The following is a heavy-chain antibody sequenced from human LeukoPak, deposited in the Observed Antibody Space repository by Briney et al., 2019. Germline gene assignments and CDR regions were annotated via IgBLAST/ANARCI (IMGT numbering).Heavy chain of an antibody. CDR1: GDSISNYY. V-gene: IGHV4-59*01. D-gene: IGHD2-15*01. CDR2: IYYSGST. J-gene: IGHJ4*02. Sequence: SETLSLTCTVSGDSISNYYWSWIRQSPGKGLEWIGYIYYSGSTKYNSSLESRVTISVDTSKNQFSLKLSSVTAADTAVYYCAKETCSGGSCFQFDFWGQGTLVTVSS. CDR3: AKETCSGGSCFQFDF.